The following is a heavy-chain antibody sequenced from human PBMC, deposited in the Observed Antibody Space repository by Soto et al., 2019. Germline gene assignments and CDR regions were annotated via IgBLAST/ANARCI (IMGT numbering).Heavy chain of an antibody. V-gene: IGHV5-51*01. CDR1: GDSFTSYC. J-gene: IGHJ3*02. Sequence: VVFKKISCKGAGDSFTSYCGGWVRQITGKGLEWMGIIYPGDSDTRYSPSFQGQVTISADKSISTAYLQWSSLKASDTAMYYCARPLEYSSSEAAFDIWGQGTMVTVSS. CDR2: IYPGDSDT. CDR3: ARPLEYSSSEAAFDI. D-gene: IGHD6-6*01.